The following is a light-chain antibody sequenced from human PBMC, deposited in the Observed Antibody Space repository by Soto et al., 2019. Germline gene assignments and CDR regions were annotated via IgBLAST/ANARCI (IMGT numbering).Light chain of an antibody. CDR2: RNS. J-gene: IGLJ2*01. CDR3: AAWDDSLTGLV. V-gene: IGLV1-47*01. Sequence: QSVLTQPPSASGTPGQRVTISCSGSSSNIGANYVYWYQHLPGTAPKLLIYRNSQRPSGVPDRFSGSKSGTSASLAISGLRSDDEADYYCAAWDDSLTGLVFGGGTKLTVL. CDR1: SSNIGANY.